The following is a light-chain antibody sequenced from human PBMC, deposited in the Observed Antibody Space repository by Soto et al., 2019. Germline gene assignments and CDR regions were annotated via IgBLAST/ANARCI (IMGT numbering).Light chain of an antibody. J-gene: IGLJ1*01. CDR1: SSNIGAGYN. Sequence: QSVLAQPPSVSGAPGQRVTISCTGSSSNIGAGYNVHWYQQLPGTAPKLLIFGNSNRPSGVPDRFSGSKSGTSASLAITGLQAEDGADYYCQSYDSSLTGHVFGTGTKVTVL. CDR2: GNS. CDR3: QSYDSSLTGHV. V-gene: IGLV1-40*01.